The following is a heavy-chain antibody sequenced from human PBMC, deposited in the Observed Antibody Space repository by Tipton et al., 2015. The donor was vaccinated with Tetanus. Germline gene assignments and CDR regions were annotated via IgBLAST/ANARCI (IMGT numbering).Heavy chain of an antibody. J-gene: IGHJ3*02. V-gene: IGHV4-39*07. CDR1: GGSISSFNYY. D-gene: IGHD1-1*01. CDR2: ISSKGST. Sequence: TLSLTCTVSGGSISSFNYYWGWIRQPPGKGLEWIGSISSKGSTYYNPSLKSRVTMSVDTSKNQFSLKLSSVTAADTAVYYCARESWNRDAFDIWGQGTMVTVSS. CDR3: ARESWNRDAFDI.